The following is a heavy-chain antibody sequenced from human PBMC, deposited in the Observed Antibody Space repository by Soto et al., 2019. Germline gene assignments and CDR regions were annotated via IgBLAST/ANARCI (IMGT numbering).Heavy chain of an antibody. CDR2: IITIFGTA. Sequence: SVKVSRKASLCTFSSYAISGVRQPPGQELGWMGGIITIFGTANYAQKFQGRVTITADESTSTAYMELSSLRSEDTAVYFCARIPVWGYHDGTAYSYLTFWGQGSLVTVS. CDR3: ARIPVWGYHDGTAYSYLTF. V-gene: IGHV1-69*13. D-gene: IGHD3-22*01. J-gene: IGHJ4*02. CDR1: LCTFSSYA.